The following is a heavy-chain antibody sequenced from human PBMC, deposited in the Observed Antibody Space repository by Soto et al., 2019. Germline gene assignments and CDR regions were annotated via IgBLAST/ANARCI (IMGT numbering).Heavy chain of an antibody. CDR1: GGSISSYY. D-gene: IGHD2-15*01. CDR3: TLGLGYCSGGSCPNGMDV. Sequence: PSETLSLTCTVSGGSISSYYWSWIRQPPGKGLEWIGYIYYSGSTNYNPSLKSRVTISVDTSKNQFSLKLSSVTAADTAVYYCTLGLGYCSGGSCPNGMDVWGQGTTVTVSS. V-gene: IGHV4-59*08. CDR2: IYYSGST. J-gene: IGHJ6*02.